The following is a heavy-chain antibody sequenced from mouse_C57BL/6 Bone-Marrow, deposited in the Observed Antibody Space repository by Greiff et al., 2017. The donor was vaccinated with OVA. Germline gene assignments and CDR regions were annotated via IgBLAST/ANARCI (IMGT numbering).Heavy chain of an antibody. D-gene: IGHD1-1*01. J-gene: IGHJ1*03. Sequence: EVQLQQSGPELVKPGASVKISCKASGYTFTDYYMNWVKQSHGKSLEWIGDINPNNGGPSYNQKFKGKATLTVDKSSSTAYMELRSLTSEDSAVYYCARDYGSSHWYFDVWGTGTTVTVSS. V-gene: IGHV1-26*01. CDR3: ARDYGSSHWYFDV. CDR1: GYTFTDYY. CDR2: INPNNGGP.